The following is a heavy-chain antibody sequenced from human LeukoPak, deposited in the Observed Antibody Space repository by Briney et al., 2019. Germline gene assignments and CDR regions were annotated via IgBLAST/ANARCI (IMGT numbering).Heavy chain of an antibody. CDR2: ISSDGSDK. CDR3: AKGVRGVIAYYLDY. V-gene: IGHV3-30*18. D-gene: IGHD3-10*01. CDR1: GFRFSSYV. Sequence: GGSLRLSCAASGFRFSSYVMHWVRQAPGKGLEWVAVISSDGSDKYYADSGKGRFTISRDNSKNQLYLQMNSLRPEDTAVYYCAKGVRGVIAYYLDYWGQGTLVTVSS. J-gene: IGHJ4*02.